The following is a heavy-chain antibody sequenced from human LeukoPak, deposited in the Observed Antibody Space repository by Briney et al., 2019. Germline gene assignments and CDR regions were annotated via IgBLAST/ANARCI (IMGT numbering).Heavy chain of an antibody. D-gene: IGHD5-24*01. Sequence: GGSLRLSCAASGFTFSSYGMHWVRQAPGKGLEWVAVIWYDGSNKYYADSVKGRFTISRDNSKNTLYLQMNSLRAEDTAVYYCARDEVTVDGYNPTDGMDVWGQGTTVTVSS. CDR1: GFTFSSYG. J-gene: IGHJ6*02. CDR2: IWYDGSNK. V-gene: IGHV3-33*01. CDR3: ARDEVTVDGYNPTDGMDV.